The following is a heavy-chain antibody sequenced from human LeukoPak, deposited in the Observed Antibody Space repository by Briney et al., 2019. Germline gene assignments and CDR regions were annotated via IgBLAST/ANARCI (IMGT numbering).Heavy chain of an antibody. CDR3: ARAPSFYYRSMDV. D-gene: IGHD5/OR15-5a*01. CDR1: GFTFSSYN. Sequence: GGSLRLSCAASGFTFSSYNMNWVRQAPGKGLEWVSSILNNGGTTYYADSVKGRFTISRDNSKNTLYLQMNSLRAEDTAVYYCARAPSFYYRSMDVWGQGTTVTVSS. CDR2: ILNNGGTT. J-gene: IGHJ6*02. V-gene: IGHV3-48*01.